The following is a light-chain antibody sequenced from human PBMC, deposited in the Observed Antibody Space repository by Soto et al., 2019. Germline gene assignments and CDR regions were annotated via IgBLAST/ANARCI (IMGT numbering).Light chain of an antibody. J-gene: IGKJ4*01. CDR1: RGISSW. V-gene: IGKV1-12*01. CDR2: AAS. Sequence: DIQMTQSPSSVSASVGDRVTITCRASRGISSWLAWYQQKPGKAPKLLISAASRLQSGVPSRFSGSGSGTDFTLTISRLQPEDFATYFCQQANSFPLTFGGGTKVEIK. CDR3: QQANSFPLT.